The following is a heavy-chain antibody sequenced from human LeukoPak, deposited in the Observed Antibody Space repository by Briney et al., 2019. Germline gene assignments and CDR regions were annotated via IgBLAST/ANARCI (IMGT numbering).Heavy chain of an antibody. J-gene: IGHJ5*02. CDR3: AREAIFEYSSS. Sequence: GRSLRLSCAASGFTFDDYAMHWVRQAPGKGLEWVSGISWNSGSIGYADSVKGRFTISRDNAKNSLYLQMNSLRAEDTAVYYCAREAIFEYSSSWGQGTLVTVSS. CDR1: GFTFDDYA. V-gene: IGHV3-9*01. CDR2: ISWNSGSI. D-gene: IGHD6-6*01.